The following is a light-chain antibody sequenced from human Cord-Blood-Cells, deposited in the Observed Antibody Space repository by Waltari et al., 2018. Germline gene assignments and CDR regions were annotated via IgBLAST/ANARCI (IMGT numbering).Light chain of an antibody. CDR3: QQYDNLPIT. Sequence: DIQMTQSPSSLSASVGDRVTITCQASQDISNYLNWYQQKPGKAPKLLIYDASNLETGVPSRFSGSVSGIDFTFTISSLQPEDIATYYCQQYDNLPITFGQGTRLEIK. J-gene: IGKJ5*01. CDR1: QDISNY. CDR2: DAS. V-gene: IGKV1-33*01.